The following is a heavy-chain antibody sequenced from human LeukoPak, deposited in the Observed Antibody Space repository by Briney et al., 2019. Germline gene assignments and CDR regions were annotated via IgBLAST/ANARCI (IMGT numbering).Heavy chain of an antibody. V-gene: IGHV4-59*01. J-gene: IGHJ4*02. CDR2: IYYSGST. Sequence: PSETLSLTCTVSGGSISSYYWSWIRQPPGKGLEWIGYIYYSGSTNYNPSLKSRVTISVDTSKNQFSLKLSSVTAADTAVYYCARVRVGMYWDYDSSGYYDYWGQGTLVTVSS. CDR1: GGSISSYY. D-gene: IGHD3-22*01. CDR3: ARVRVGMYWDYDSSGYYDY.